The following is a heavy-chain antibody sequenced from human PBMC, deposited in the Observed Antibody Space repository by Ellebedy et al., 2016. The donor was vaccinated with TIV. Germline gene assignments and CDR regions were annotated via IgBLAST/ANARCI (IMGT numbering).Heavy chain of an antibody. J-gene: IGHJ4*02. V-gene: IGHV4-34*01. Sequence: MPSETLSLTCTVYGGSFSGYYWSWIRQPPGKGLEWIGEITHSGSTNYNPSLQSRVTISVDTSKNQFSLELSSVTAADSALYYRARHHRTSTRHCTEGTGYIPDWGQGTLVTVSS. CDR3: ARHHRTSTRHCTEGTGYIPD. D-gene: IGHD2-8*01. CDR1: GGSFSGYY. CDR2: ITHSGST.